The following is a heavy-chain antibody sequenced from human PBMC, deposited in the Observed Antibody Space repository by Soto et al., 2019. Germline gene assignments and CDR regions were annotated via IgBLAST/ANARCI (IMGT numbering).Heavy chain of an antibody. Sequence: ASVKVSCKASQYTLTNFCLHWVRQAPGQRPEWMGWINNGGGTIYAQKFQGRLTMTRDTSITTAYMELSRLTSDDTAFYYCATSSDWSPLLDHWGPGTLVTVSS. CDR3: ATSSDWSPLLDH. CDR1: QYTLTNFC. CDR2: INNGGGT. J-gene: IGHJ4*02. D-gene: IGHD6-19*01. V-gene: IGHV1-2*02.